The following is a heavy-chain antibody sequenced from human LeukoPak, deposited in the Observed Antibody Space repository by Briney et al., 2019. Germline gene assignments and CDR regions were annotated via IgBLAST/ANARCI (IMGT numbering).Heavy chain of an antibody. CDR3: ARDQWFGELLYRAFDI. Sequence: ASVKVPCKASGYTFTSYYMHWVRQAPGQGLEWMGIINPSGGSTSYAQKFQGRVTMTRDTSTSTVYMELSSLRSEDTAVYYCARDQWFGELLYRAFDIWGQGTMVTVSS. V-gene: IGHV1-46*01. CDR1: GYTFTSYY. D-gene: IGHD3-10*01. J-gene: IGHJ3*02. CDR2: INPSGGST.